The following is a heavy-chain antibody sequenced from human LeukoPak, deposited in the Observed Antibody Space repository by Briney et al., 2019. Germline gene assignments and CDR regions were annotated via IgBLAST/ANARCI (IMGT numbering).Heavy chain of an antibody. V-gene: IGHV4-59*01. CDR1: GGSISSYY. J-gene: IGHJ5*02. D-gene: IGHD3-22*01. CDR2: IYYSGST. CDR3: ARGAAEGYYYDSSGYYYAGPNWFDP. Sequence: RPSETLSLTCTVSGGSISSYYWSWIRQPPGKGLEWIGYIYYSGSTNYNPSLKSRVTISVDTSKNQFSLKLSSVTAADTAVYYCARGAAEGYYYDSSGYYYAGPNWFDPWGQGTLVTVSS.